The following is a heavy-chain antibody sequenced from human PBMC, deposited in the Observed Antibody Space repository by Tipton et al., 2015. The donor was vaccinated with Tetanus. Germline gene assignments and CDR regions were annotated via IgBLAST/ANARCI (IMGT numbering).Heavy chain of an antibody. Sequence: TLSLTCAVSGDSISSGGHYWGWIRQHPGKGLEWIGNIHYSGSTFYNPSLKSRVTISVDTSKNQFFLKLNSVTAADTAVYYCAREGAPRAFDNWGQGTMVTVSS. J-gene: IGHJ3*02. CDR3: AREGAPRAFDN. CDR2: IHYSGST. CDR1: GDSISSGGHY. V-gene: IGHV4-31*11.